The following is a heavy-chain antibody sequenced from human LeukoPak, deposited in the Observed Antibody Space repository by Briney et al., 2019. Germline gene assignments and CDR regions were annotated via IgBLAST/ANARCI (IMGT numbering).Heavy chain of an antibody. Sequence: ASETLSLTCSVSGGSISSSSSYWGWIRQPPGKGLEWIGSIYYSGSSFDNPALKTRVTISVDTSKNQFSLNLTSLTAADTAVYYCARDRKYYYHMDVWGKGTTVTVSS. D-gene: IGHD1-14*01. CDR1: GGSISSSSSY. V-gene: IGHV4-39*07. J-gene: IGHJ6*03. CDR3: ARDRKYYYHMDV. CDR2: IYYSGSS.